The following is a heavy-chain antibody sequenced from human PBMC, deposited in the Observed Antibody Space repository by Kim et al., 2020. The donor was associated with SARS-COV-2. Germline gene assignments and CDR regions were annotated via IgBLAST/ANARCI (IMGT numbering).Heavy chain of an antibody. J-gene: IGHJ4*02. D-gene: IGHD1-26*01. CDR1: GFIFSYDA. V-gene: IGHV3-48*03. CDR3: VRFSGRSTFFY. Sequence: GGSLRLSCVASGFIFSYDAMTWVRQAPGKGLEWISDIKDDGDTTYYADSVKGRFTISRDNARNSVYLQMSSLRAEDTAVYYCVRFSGRSTFFYWGQGALVTVPS. CDR2: IKDDGDTT.